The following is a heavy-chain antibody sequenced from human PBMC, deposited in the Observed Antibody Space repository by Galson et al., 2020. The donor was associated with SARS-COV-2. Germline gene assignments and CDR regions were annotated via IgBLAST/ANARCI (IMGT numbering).Heavy chain of an antibody. Sequence: SETLSLTCAVYGGSFSGYYWSWIRRPPGKGLEWIGEIDHSGSPNYNPSLKSRLTISVDTSKNQFSLKLSSVTAADTAVYYCARGLDGGGGYWCFDLWGRGTLVTVSS. CDR1: GGSFSGYY. CDR2: IDHSGSP. D-gene: IGHD2-15*01. J-gene: IGHJ2*01. CDR3: ARGLDGGGGYWCFDL. V-gene: IGHV4-34*01.